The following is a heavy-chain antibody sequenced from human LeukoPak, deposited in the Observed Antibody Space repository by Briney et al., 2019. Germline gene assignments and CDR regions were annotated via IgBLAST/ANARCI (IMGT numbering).Heavy chain of an antibody. Sequence: ASVKVSCKASGYTFTGYYMHWVRQAPGQGLEWMGWINPNSGGTKYAQKFQGRVTMTRDTSISTAYMEVSRLRSDDTAVYYCARGGYPTHYYYMDVWGKGTTVTVSS. CDR2: INPNSGGT. D-gene: IGHD5-18*01. CDR1: GYTFTGYY. CDR3: ARGGYPTHYYYMDV. V-gene: IGHV1-2*02. J-gene: IGHJ6*03.